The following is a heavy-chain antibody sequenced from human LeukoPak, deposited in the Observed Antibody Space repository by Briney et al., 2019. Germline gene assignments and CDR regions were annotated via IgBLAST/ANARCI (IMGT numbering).Heavy chain of an antibody. CDR1: AYTFTGYY. D-gene: IGHD3-10*01. V-gene: IGHV1-2*02. CDR3: ARGCAYYGSEELDY. CDR2: INPNSGGT. Sequence: ASVKVSCKASAYTFTGYYMHWVRQAPGQGLEWMGWINPNSGGTNYAQKFQGRVTMTRDTSISTAYMELSRLRSDDTAVYYCARGCAYYGSEELDYWGQGTLVTVSS. J-gene: IGHJ4*02.